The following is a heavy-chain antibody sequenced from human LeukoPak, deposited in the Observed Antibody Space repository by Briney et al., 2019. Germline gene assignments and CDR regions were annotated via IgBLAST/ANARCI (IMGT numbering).Heavy chain of an antibody. J-gene: IGHJ4*02. V-gene: IGHV4-61*02. D-gene: IGHD1-7*01. Sequence: PSETLSLTCTVSGGSISSGSYYWSWIRQPAGKGLEWIGRIYTSGSTNYNPSLKSRVTISVDTSKNQFSLKLSSVTAADTAVYYCARGFPDNNWNYRCYFDYWGQGTLVTVSS. CDR2: IYTSGST. CDR1: GGSISSGSYY. CDR3: ARGFPDNNWNYRCYFDY.